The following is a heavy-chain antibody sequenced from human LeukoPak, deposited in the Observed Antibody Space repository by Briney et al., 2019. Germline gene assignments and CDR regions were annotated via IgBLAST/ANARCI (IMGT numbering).Heavy chain of an antibody. D-gene: IGHD3-10*01. Sequence: SVKVSCKASGGTFSRGAINWVRQAPGQGLEWMGGIIPKFGTANYAQKFQGRVTITADESTSTAYMELNSLRSEDTAVYYCARGIYYNSGSHPPYLDYWGQGTLVTVSS. CDR1: GGTFSRGA. J-gene: IGHJ4*02. V-gene: IGHV1-69*13. CDR2: IIPKFGTA. CDR3: ARGIYYNSGSHPPYLDY.